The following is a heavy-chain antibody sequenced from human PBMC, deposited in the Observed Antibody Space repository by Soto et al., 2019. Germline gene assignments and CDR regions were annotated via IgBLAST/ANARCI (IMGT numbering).Heavy chain of an antibody. D-gene: IGHD2-21*02. J-gene: IGHJ4*02. CDR3: ARGGGLDCGGDCWSYYFDY. CDR2: IYHSGST. V-gene: IGHV4-30-2*01. Sequence: ASETLSLTCAVSGGSISSGGYSWSWIRQPPGKGLEWIGYIYHSGSTYYNPSLKSRVTISVDRSKNQFSLKLSSVTAADTAVYYCARGGGLDCGGDCWSYYFDYWGQGTLVTVSS. CDR1: GGSISSGGYS.